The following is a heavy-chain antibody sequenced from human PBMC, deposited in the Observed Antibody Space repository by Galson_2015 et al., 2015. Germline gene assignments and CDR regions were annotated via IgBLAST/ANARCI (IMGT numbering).Heavy chain of an antibody. CDR3: ATSTTCYAGYAGSSYYCFDV. Sequence: TLSLTCTVSGGSISSGDSYWGWIRQRPGRGLEWIVYIHSGGNTYYSPSLKNRLSKSVDTSKNQFSLELSSVTAADTGVYYCATSTTCYAGYAGSSYYCFDVWGRGTLVAVSS. J-gene: IGHJ4*02. CDR1: GGSISSGDSY. V-gene: IGHV4-31*03. D-gene: IGHD2-2*01. CDR2: IHSGGNT.